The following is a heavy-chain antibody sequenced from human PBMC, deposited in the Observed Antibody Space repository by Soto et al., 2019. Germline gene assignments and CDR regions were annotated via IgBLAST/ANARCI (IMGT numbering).Heavy chain of an antibody. D-gene: IGHD2-21*01. V-gene: IGHV3-23*01. J-gene: IGHJ4*02. Sequence: PGGSLRLSCAASGITFSSNAMSWVRQAPGKGLEWVSGISGSGGSTYYADSVKGRFTISRDNSKNMLYLQKNNLRNEDPAVYYCAKAHCGSYFDYWGKGTPVTFSS. CDR1: GITFSSNA. CDR2: ISGSGGST. CDR3: AKAHCGSYFDY.